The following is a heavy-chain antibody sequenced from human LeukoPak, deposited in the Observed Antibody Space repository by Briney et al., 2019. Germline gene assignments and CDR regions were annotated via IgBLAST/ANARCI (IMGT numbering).Heavy chain of an antibody. CDR1: GFTFSDYY. CDR2: INQDGSLK. D-gene: IGHD1-26*01. Sequence: GGSLRLSCAASGFTFSDYYMSWIRQAPGKGLEWVANINQDGSLKYYVDSVKGRFTISRDNAKNSLYLQMDSLRVEDTAKYYCARAPVAIVGVTFDSWGQGTLVTVSS. CDR3: ARAPVAIVGVTFDS. V-gene: IGHV3-7*01. J-gene: IGHJ4*02.